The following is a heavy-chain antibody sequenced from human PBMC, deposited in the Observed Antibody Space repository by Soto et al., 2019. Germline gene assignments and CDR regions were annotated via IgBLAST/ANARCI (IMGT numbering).Heavy chain of an antibody. CDR2: IYYSGST. J-gene: IGHJ6*02. V-gene: IGHV4-39*01. D-gene: IGHD3-22*01. Sequence: SETLSLTCTVSGGSISSSSYYWGWIRQPPGKGREWIGSIYYSGSTYYNPSLKSRVTISVDTSKNQFSLKLSSVTAADPAVYYCARLRNYYDSSGYYVPAKFMDVWGQGTTVTVS. CDR3: ARLRNYYDSSGYYVPAKFMDV. CDR1: GGSISSSSYY.